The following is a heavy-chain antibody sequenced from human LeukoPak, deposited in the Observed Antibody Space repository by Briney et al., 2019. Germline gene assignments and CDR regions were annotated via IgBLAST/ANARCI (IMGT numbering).Heavy chain of an antibody. V-gene: IGHV1-69*05. Sequence: SVEVSCKASGGTFSSYAISWVRQAPGQGLEWMGRIIPIFGTANYAQKFQGRVTITTDESTSTAYTELSSLRSEDTAVYYCARMASSYSSSSYWGQGTLVTVSS. D-gene: IGHD6-13*01. CDR3: ARMASSYSSSSY. CDR2: IIPIFGTA. CDR1: GGTFSSYA. J-gene: IGHJ4*02.